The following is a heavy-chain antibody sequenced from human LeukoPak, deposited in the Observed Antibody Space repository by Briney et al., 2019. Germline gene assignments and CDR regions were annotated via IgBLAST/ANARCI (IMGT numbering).Heavy chain of an antibody. CDR3: ASDEVAWKYYDSSGSILDY. J-gene: IGHJ4*02. V-gene: IGHV4-39*01. CDR1: GGSISSSSYY. CDR2: ICYSGST. Sequence: TSSETLSLTCTVSGGSISSSSYYWGWIRQPPGKGLEWIGSICYSGSTYYNPSLKSRVTISVDTSKNQFSLKLSSVTAADTAVYYCASDEVAWKYYDSSGSILDYWGQGTLVTVSS. D-gene: IGHD3-22*01.